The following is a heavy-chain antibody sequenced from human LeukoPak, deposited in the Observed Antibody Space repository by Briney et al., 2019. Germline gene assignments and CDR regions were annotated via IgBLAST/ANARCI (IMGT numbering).Heavy chain of an antibody. CDR3: ARLDCSSTSCCGFCVQ. CDR1: GFTFSSYA. V-gene: IGHV3-64*01. Sequence: GGSLRLSCAASGFTFSSYAMHWVRQAPGKGLEYVSAISSNGGSTYYANSVKGRFTISRDNSKNTLYLQMGSLRAEDMAVYYCARLDCSSTSCCGFCVQWAERTLVTVSS. J-gene: IGHJ4*02. D-gene: IGHD2-2*01. CDR2: ISSNGGST.